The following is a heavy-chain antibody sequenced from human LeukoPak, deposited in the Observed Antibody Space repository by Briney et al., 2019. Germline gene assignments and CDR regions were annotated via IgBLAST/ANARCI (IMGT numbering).Heavy chain of an antibody. CDR3: ARVGHYYDSSGYYVNWFDP. CDR1: GYSMSSGYY. D-gene: IGHD3-22*01. V-gene: IGHV4-38-2*02. J-gene: IGHJ5*02. CDR2: IYHSGST. Sequence: SETLSLTCTVSGYSMSSGYYWGWIRQPPGKGLEWIGSIYHSGSTYYNPSLKSRVTISVDTSKKQFSLKLSSVTAADTAVYYCARVGHYYDSSGYYVNWFDPWGQGTLVTVSS.